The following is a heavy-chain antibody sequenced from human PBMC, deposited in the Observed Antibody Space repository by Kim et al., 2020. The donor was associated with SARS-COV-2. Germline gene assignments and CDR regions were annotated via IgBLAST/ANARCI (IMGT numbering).Heavy chain of an antibody. D-gene: IGHD3-10*01. V-gene: IGHV4-59*11. J-gene: IGHJ3*02. CDR2: IYYSGST. CDR1: GGSINSHY. CDR3: ARGRDYYGSGTFALLAFDI. Sequence: SETLSLTCNVSGGSINSHYWSWIRQPPGKGLEWIGYIYYSGSTNSNPSLKSRVTTSVDTSKNQFSLKLRSVTAADTAVYYCARGRDYYGSGTFALLAFDIWGQGTMVTVSS.